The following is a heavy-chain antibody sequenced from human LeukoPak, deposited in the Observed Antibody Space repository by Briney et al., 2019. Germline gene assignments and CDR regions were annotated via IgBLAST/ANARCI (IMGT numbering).Heavy chain of an antibody. CDR2: MYPSGTT. CDR1: GASITNFY. CDR3: ASLKVSVVLGAISYYMDV. V-gene: IGHV4-4*09. Sequence: SETLSLTCTVSGASITNFYWSWVRRPPGKGLEWIGYMYPSGTTNYNPSLQSRVTMSLDTSKNQLSLRLSSVTATDTAVYFCASLKVSVVLGAISYYMDVWGKGTTVTVSS. J-gene: IGHJ6*03. D-gene: IGHD4/OR15-4a*01.